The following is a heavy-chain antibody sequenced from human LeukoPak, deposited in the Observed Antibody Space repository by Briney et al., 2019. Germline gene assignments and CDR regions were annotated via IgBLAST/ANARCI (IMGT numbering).Heavy chain of an antibody. J-gene: IGHJ6*04. CDR2: LSGTGGST. Sequence: GGSLRLSCAVSVFTFSISGLSCVPEAPGKGLEWVSALSGTGGSTYYADSVKGRFTISRDNSKSTLYLQMNSLRAEDTAIYYCGKDEADVWWWPGLGVWGKGTMVTISS. V-gene: IGHV3-23*01. CDR1: VFTFSISG. CDR3: GKDEADVWWWPGLGV. D-gene: IGHD2-21*01.